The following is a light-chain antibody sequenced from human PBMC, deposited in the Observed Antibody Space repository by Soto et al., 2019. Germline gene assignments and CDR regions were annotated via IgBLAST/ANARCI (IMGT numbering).Light chain of an antibody. V-gene: IGKV4-1*01. J-gene: IGKJ5*01. CDR2: WAS. Sequence: DIVTTQSPASLAVSLCERPTINCKASQNILYGSNNKNYLAWYQQKPGQPPKLLIYWASTRESGVPDRFSASGSGTDFTLTISSLKAEDVAVYYCQQYFTTPITFRQGTRLEIK. CDR1: QNILYGSNNKNY. CDR3: QQYFTTPIT.